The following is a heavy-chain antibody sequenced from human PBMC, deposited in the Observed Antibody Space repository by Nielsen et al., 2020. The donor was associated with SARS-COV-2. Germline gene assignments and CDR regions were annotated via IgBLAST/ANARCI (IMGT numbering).Heavy chain of an antibody. CDR2: ISGYNGDT. CDR1: GYTFTNYG. J-gene: IGHJ6*03. Sequence: ASVKVSCKASGYTFTNYGISWVRQPPGQGLEWMGWISGYNGDTNYAQKFQGRVTMTTDTSTSTAYMELRSLRSDDTAVYYCARPITNNYYYYYMDVWGKGTAVTVSS. CDR3: ARPITNNYYYYYMDV. V-gene: IGHV1-18*04. D-gene: IGHD1-1*01.